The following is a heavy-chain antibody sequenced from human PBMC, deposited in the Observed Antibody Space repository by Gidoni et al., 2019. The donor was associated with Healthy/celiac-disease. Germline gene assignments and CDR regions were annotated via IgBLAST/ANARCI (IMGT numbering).Heavy chain of an antibody. V-gene: IGHV1-2*06. Sequence: QVQLVQSGAEVKKPGASVKVSCKASGYTFTGYYMHWVRQAPGQGLEWMGRINPNSGGTNYAQKFQGRVTMTRDTSISTAYMELSRLRSDDTAVYYCARVYYGSGRRPYYFDYWGQGTLVTVSS. D-gene: IGHD3-10*01. CDR1: GYTFTGYY. J-gene: IGHJ4*02. CDR2: INPNSGGT. CDR3: ARVYYGSGRRPYYFDY.